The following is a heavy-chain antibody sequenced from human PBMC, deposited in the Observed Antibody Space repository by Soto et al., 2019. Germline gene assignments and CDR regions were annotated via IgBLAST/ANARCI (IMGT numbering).Heavy chain of an antibody. V-gene: IGHV2-70*11. D-gene: IGHD2-21*01. J-gene: IGHJ6*02. Sequence: SGPTLVNPTQTLTLTCTFSGFSLSTSGMCVSWIRQPPGKALEWLARIDWDDDKYYSTSLKTRLTISKDTSKNQVVLTMTNMDPVDTATNYCARDSVALYYYYYGMDAWGQGTTVTVS. CDR2: IDWDDDK. CDR1: GFSLSTSGMC. CDR3: ARDSVALYYYYYGMDA.